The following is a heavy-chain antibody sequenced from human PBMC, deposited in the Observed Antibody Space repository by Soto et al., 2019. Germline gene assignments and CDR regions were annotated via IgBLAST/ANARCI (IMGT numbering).Heavy chain of an antibody. CDR1: GDTFTAYY. D-gene: IGHD2-21*02. J-gene: IGHJ4*02. V-gene: IGHV1-46*01. CDR3: ARGGHVVVVTAALDY. Sequence: QVQLVQSGAEVKKPGASVKVSCKASGDTFTAYYIHWVRQAPGQGLEWMGTVNPSGGHTTYAQHFLGRMTMTRDTSTSTLYMELTSLTSDDTAVYYCARGGHVVVVTAALDYWGQGTLVTVSS. CDR2: VNPSGGHT.